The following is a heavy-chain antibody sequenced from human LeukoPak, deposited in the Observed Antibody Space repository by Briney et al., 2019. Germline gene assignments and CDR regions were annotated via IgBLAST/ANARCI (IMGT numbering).Heavy chain of an antibody. V-gene: IGHV3-11*01. J-gene: IGHJ5*02. CDR1: GFTFSDYY. D-gene: IGHD5-12*01. Sequence: GGSLRLSCAASGFTFSDYYMSWIRQAPGKALEWVSYISSSSSTIYYADSVKGRFTISRDNSKNTLYMQMNSLRAADTAVYYCAKGLAYTGYDYWFDPWGQGTLVTVSS. CDR3: AKGLAYTGYDYWFDP. CDR2: ISSSSSTI.